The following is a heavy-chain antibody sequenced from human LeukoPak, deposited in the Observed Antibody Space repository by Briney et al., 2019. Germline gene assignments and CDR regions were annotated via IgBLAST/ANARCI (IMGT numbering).Heavy chain of an antibody. D-gene: IGHD3-22*01. CDR2: ISISATTI. Sequence: GGSLRLSCAAPGFTFRNYEMNWVRQAPGKGLEWVSFISISATTIYYADSVRGRFTISRDNAESSLYLQMNSLRAEDTAIYYCARGGSSGYNYNAFDIWGQGTMVTVSS. CDR3: ARGGSSGYNYNAFDI. V-gene: IGHV3-48*03. CDR1: GFTFRNYE. J-gene: IGHJ3*02.